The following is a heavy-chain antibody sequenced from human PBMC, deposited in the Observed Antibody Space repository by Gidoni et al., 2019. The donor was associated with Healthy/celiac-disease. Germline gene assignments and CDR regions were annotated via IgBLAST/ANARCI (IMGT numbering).Heavy chain of an antibody. D-gene: IGHD3-10*01. CDR1: GGSISSSSYY. CDR2: IYYSGRP. V-gene: IGHV4-39*01. Sequence: QLQLQESGPGLVKPSDTLSLTCTGSGGSISSSSYYWGWNRQPPGKGLEWIVSIYYSGRPYYNPSLKSRVTISVDTSKIQFSLKLSSVTAADTAVYYCARMVRGIDYWGQGTLVTVSS. CDR3: ARMVRGIDY. J-gene: IGHJ4*02.